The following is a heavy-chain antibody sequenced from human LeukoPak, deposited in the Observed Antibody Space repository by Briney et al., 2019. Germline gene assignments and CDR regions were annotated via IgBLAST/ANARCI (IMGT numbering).Heavy chain of an antibody. CDR2: ISAYNGNT. Sequence: ASVKVSCKASGYTFTSYGIGWGRQAPGQGLEWMGWISAYNGNTNYAQKLQGRVTMTTDTSTSTAYMELRSVRSDDTAVYYCARDKGPRTIAAAGTGYCYYWGQGTLVTVSS. CDR1: GYTFTSYG. V-gene: IGHV1-18*01. CDR3: ARDKGPRTIAAAGTGYCYY. J-gene: IGHJ4*02. D-gene: IGHD6-13*01.